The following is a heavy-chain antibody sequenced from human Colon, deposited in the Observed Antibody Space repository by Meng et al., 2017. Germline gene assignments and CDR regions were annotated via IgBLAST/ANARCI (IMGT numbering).Heavy chain of an antibody. CDR3: ARINHSIAVAGTFRGYYFDY. J-gene: IGHJ4*02. Sequence: GGSLRPSCAASGFTFSDYYMSWIRQAPGKGLEWVSYISSSGSTIYYADSVKGRFTISRDNAKNSLYLQMNSLRAEDTAVYYCARINHSIAVAGTFRGYYFDYWGQGTLVTVSS. D-gene: IGHD6-19*01. CDR1: GFTFSDYY. V-gene: IGHV3-11*04. CDR2: ISSSGSTI.